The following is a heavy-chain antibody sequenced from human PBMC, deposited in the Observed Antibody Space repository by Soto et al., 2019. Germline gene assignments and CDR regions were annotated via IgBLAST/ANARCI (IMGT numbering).Heavy chain of an antibody. CDR3: ARDRGFCSTTSCYAGDN. D-gene: IGHD2-2*01. Sequence: LRLSCAASGFIFSNYGTHWVRQAPGKGLQWVAVISYDGSNKYHADSVRGRFTISRDNSKNTLYLQMDSLRAEDTAIYYCARDRGFCSTTSCYAGDNWGQGTLVTVSS. CDR1: GFIFSNYG. J-gene: IGHJ4*02. V-gene: IGHV3-30*03. CDR2: ISYDGSNK.